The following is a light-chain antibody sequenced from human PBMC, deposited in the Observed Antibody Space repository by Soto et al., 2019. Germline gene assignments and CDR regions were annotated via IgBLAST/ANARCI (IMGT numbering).Light chain of an antibody. CDR1: SSDVGEYNY. CDR3: SSYKRTTTPYL. CDR2: EVR. Sequence: QSALTQPASVSGSLGQSITISCTGTSSDVGEYNYVSWYQQHPGKAPKLMIYEVRNRPSGVSNRFSGSKSGNTASLTISGLQPEDEADYYCSSYKRTTTPYLFATGPKVAVL. J-gene: IGLJ1*01. V-gene: IGLV2-14*01.